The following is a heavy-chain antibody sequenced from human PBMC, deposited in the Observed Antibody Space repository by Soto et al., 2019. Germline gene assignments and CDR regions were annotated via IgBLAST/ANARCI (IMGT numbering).Heavy chain of an antibody. D-gene: IGHD1-26*01. J-gene: IGHJ4*02. V-gene: IGHV4-31*03. CDR1: GGSISSGGYY. CDR2: IYYIGST. CDR3: AREGGIVGATAADY. Sequence: QVQLQESGPGLVKPSQTLSLTCPVSGGSISSGGYYCSWIRQHPGQGLEWIGYIYYIGSTYYNPSLKSRVTISVDTSKNQFSLKLSSVTAADTAVYYCAREGGIVGATAADYWGQGTLVTVSS.